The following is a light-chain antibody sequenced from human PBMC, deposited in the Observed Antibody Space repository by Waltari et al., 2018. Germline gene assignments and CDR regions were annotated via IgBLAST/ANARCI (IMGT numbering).Light chain of an antibody. CDR1: QSLLPSDGNTY. CDR2: GGS. V-gene: IGKV2-40*01. CDR3: VQAVAFPYS. J-gene: IGKJ2*03. Sequence: DIVMTQTPLSPPITPGEPASISCRSSQSLLPSDGNTYLHWFLQKPGQSPQLLIYGGSNRASGVPDRFSGSGSGTDFTLKISKVEAEDVGVYYCVQAVAFPYSFGQGTKVEIK.